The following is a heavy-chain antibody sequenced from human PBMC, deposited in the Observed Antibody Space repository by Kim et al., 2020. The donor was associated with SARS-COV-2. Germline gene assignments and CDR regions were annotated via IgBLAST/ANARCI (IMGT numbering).Heavy chain of an antibody. D-gene: IGHD2-15*01. V-gene: IGHV3-33*06. J-gene: IGHJ4*02. Sequence: YYERSVEGRFTITRDNSKNPLYQQMNSLRAEDTAVYYCAKLTVVAATLDYWGQGTLVTVSS. CDR3: AKLTVVAATLDY.